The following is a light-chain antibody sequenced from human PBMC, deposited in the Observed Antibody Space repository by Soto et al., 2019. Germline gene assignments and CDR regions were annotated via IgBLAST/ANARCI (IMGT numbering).Light chain of an antibody. CDR2: DVN. CDR1: SSDIGGYDD. CDR3: TSYASGSAHVV. Sequence: QSALTQPASVSGSPGQSITLSCTGTSSDIGGYDDVSWYQRLPGTAPKLIIYDVNNRPSGVSNRFSGSKSGNTASLTISGLEADDADDYYCTSYASGSAHVVFGGGTKLTVL. V-gene: IGLV2-14*01. J-gene: IGLJ2*01.